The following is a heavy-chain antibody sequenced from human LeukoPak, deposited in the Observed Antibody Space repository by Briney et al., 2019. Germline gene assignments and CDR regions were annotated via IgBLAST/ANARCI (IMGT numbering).Heavy chain of an antibody. Sequence: GGSLRLSCAASGFTVSSNYMTWVRQASGKGLEWVSVIYSGGSTYYADSVKGRFTISRDNSKNTLYLQMNSLRAEDTAVYYCARVRPGSGWPFDYWGQGTLVTVSS. V-gene: IGHV3-53*01. J-gene: IGHJ4*02. CDR2: IYSGGST. D-gene: IGHD6-19*01. CDR1: GFTVSSNY. CDR3: ARVRPGSGWPFDY.